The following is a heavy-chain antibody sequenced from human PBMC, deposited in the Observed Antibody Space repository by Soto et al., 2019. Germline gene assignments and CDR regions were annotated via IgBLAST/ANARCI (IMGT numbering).Heavy chain of an antibody. CDR2: ISGSGGST. CDR1: GFTFSDYA. V-gene: IGHV3-23*01. J-gene: IGHJ4*02. Sequence: GGSLRLSCAASGFTFSDYAMSWVRQSPGKGPEWVSTISGSGGSTYYADSVKGRFTISRDDSKSTAYLQMNSLKTEDTAVYYCTRMYGDSCYWGQGTLVTVSS. CDR3: TRMYGDSCY. D-gene: IGHD4-17*01.